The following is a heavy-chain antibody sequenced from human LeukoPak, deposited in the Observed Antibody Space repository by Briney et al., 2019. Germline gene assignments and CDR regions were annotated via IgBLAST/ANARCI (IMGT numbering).Heavy chain of an antibody. CDR1: GFTFSSYA. D-gene: IGHD3-10*01. CDR2: IYSGGST. CDR3: ARDPLWFGELVDY. V-gene: IGHV3-66*01. Sequence: HPGGSLRLSCAASGFTFSSYAVSWVRQAPGKGLEWVSVIYSGGSTYYADSVKGRFTISRDNSKNTLYLQMNSLRAEDTAVYYCARDPLWFGELVDYWGQGTLVTVSS. J-gene: IGHJ4*02.